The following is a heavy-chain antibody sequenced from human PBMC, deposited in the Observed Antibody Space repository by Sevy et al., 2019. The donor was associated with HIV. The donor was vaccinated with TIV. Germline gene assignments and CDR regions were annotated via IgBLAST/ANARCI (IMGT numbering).Heavy chain of an antibody. CDR2: TYYRSKWYN. V-gene: IGHV6-1*01. J-gene: IGHJ6*02. Sequence: SQTLSLTCAISGDSVSSNSAAWNWIRQSPSRGLEWLGRTYYRSKWYNDYAVSVKSRITINPDTSKNQFSLQLNSVTPEDTAVYYCARGSYKIDSSYYYYGMDVWDQGTTVTVSS. CDR3: ARGSYKIDSSYYYYGMDV. D-gene: IGHD1-26*01. CDR1: GDSVSSNSAA.